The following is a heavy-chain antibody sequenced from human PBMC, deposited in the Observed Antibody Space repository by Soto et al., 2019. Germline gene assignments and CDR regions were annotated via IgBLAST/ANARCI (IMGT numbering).Heavy chain of an antibody. V-gene: IGHV3-9*01. D-gene: IGHD1-26*01. Sequence: PGGSLRLSCASSGFTFDDYAMHWVRQAPGKGLEWVSGISWNSGSIGYADSVKGRFTISRDNAKNSLYLQMNSLRAEDTALYYCAKFGWESPGDDAFDIWGQGTMVTVSS. CDR2: ISWNSGSI. CDR1: GFTFDDYA. CDR3: AKFGWESPGDDAFDI. J-gene: IGHJ3*02.